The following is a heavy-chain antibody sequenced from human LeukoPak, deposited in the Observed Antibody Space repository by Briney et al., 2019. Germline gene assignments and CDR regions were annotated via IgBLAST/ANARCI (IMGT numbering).Heavy chain of an antibody. V-gene: IGHV4-59*01. CDR3: ARADKYSSGWPYYFDX. J-gene: IGHJ4*01. Sequence: PSETLSLTCTVSGGSISSYYWSWIRQPPGKGLEWIGYIYYSGSTNYNPSLKSRVTISVDTSKNQFSLKLSSVTAADTAVYYCARADKYSSGWPYYFDXXXXXXLXTVSS. CDR1: GGSISSYY. D-gene: IGHD6-19*01. CDR2: IYYSGST.